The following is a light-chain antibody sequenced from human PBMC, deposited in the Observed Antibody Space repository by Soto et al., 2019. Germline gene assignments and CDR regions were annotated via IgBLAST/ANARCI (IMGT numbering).Light chain of an antibody. J-gene: IGKJ5*01. Sequence: EFVLTQSPATLSLYTGERALLSCSASQSVSTFLAWFQQKPGQPPRLLIYNASNRTTGIPARFSGSGSGTDFTLSIRSRYSDDIGVYYIQQPPRSAAVTMGRGTRLEIK. CDR1: QSVSTF. V-gene: IGKV3-11*01. CDR2: NAS. CDR3: QQPPRSAAVT.